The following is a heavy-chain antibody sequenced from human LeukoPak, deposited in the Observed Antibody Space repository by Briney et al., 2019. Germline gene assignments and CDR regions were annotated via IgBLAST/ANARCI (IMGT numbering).Heavy chain of an antibody. CDR2: ISYDGSNK. Sequence: GGSLRLSCAASGFTFSSYGMHWVRQAPGKGLEWVAVISYDGSNKYYADSVKGRFTISRDNSKNTLYLQMNSLRAEDTAVYYCAKDLYGGQQLTEDYYYYGMDVWGQGTTVTVSS. D-gene: IGHD6-13*01. V-gene: IGHV3-30*18. J-gene: IGHJ6*02. CDR3: AKDLYGGQQLTEDYYYYGMDV. CDR1: GFTFSSYG.